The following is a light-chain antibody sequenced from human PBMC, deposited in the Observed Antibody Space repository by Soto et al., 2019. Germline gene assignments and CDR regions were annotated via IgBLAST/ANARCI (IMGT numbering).Light chain of an antibody. CDR2: DAS. V-gene: IGKV3D-20*02. Sequence: EIVLTQSPGTLSLSPGERATLSCRASQSVSSSYLAWYQQKPGQAPRLLIFDASNRATGIPARFSGSGSGTDFTLTISSLEPEDFAVYYCQQRSDWSSVTFGGGTKVDI. J-gene: IGKJ4*01. CDR1: QSVSSSY. CDR3: QQRSDWSSVT.